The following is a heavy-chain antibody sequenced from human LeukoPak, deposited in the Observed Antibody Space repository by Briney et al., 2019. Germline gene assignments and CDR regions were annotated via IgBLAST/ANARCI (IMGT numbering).Heavy chain of an antibody. CDR3: AREGVGAYDY. D-gene: IGHD1-26*01. J-gene: IGHJ4*02. CDR1: GYTLTELS. Sequence: GASVKVSCKVSGYTLTELSMHWVRQAPGQGLEWMGWINPNSGGTNYAQKFQGRVTMTRDTSISTAYMELSRLRSDDTAVYYCAREGVGAYDYWGQGTLVTVSS. CDR2: INPNSGGT. V-gene: IGHV1-2*02.